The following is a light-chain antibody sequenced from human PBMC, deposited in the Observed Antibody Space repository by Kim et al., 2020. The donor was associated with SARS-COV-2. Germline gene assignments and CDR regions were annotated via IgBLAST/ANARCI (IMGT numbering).Light chain of an antibody. CDR3: QQANSFPYS. J-gene: IGKJ2*03. V-gene: IGKV1-12*01. Sequence: DIQMTQSPSSVSASVGDRVTITCRASQGISSWLDWYQQKPGKAPKLLIYAASSLQSGVPSRFSGSGSGTDFTLTISSLQPEDFATYYCQQANSFPYSFGQGTKLDIK. CDR1: QGISSW. CDR2: AAS.